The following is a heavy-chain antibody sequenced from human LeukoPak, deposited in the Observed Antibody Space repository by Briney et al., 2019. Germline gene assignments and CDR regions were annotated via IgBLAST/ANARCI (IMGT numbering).Heavy chain of an antibody. D-gene: IGHD4-17*01. Sequence: GGSLRLSCAASGFTFSSYAMSWVRQAPGKGLEWVSGVSGSGTYTYYADSVKGRFTISRDNSQNTLYLQMNSLRAEDTAVYYCAKSSGYGDYGYYYYYMDVWGKGTTVTISS. CDR1: GFTFSSYA. CDR2: VSGSGTYT. J-gene: IGHJ6*03. V-gene: IGHV3-23*01. CDR3: AKSSGYGDYGYYYYYMDV.